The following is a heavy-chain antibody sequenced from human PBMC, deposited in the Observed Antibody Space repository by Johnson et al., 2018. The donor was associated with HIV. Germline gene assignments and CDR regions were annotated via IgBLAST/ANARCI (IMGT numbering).Heavy chain of an antibody. CDR2: ISSGGSTL. CDR1: GFTLSDHY. D-gene: IGHD1-1*01. V-gene: IGHV3-11*04. CDR3: ASVTTDDAFDI. J-gene: IGHJ3*02. Sequence: QVQLVESGGGVVQPGWSLRLSCAASGFTLSDHYMSWFRQPPGKGLEWISYISSGGSTLYYADSVKGRFTISRDNSKNKLYLQMNSLRAEDTAVYDCASVTTDDAFDIWGQGTMVTVSS.